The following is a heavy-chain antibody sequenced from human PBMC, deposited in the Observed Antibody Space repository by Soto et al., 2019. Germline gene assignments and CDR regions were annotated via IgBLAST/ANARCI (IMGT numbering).Heavy chain of an antibody. CDR3: AKDLVGGVRYYYGMDV. J-gene: IGHJ6*02. V-gene: IGHV3-30*18. CDR2: VSYDGSQK. D-gene: IGHD1-26*01. Sequence: GGSLRLSCAASGFSFSSYGMHWVRQAPGKGLEWVALVSYDGSQKYSADSVQGRFTISRDNSKNTLYLQMNSLRGEDTAVYYCAKDLVGGVRYYYGMDVWGQGTTVTVSS. CDR1: GFSFSSYG.